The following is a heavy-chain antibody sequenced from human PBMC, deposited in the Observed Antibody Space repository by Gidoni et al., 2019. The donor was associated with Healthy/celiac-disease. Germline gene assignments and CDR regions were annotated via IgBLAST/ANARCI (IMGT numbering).Heavy chain of an antibody. V-gene: IGHV3-23*01. D-gene: IGHD2-15*01. CDR2: IRGSCGST. J-gene: IGHJ6*02. CDR3: AKRVVGMDV. Sequence: EVQLLESGGGLVQPGGYLRLSCAASGFTFSSYAMSWVHQAPGKGLEWVSAIRGSCGSTDYADSVKGRFTSSRDNSKNTLYLQMNSLRAEDTAVYYCAKRVVGMDVWGQGTTVTVSS. CDR1: GFTFSSYA.